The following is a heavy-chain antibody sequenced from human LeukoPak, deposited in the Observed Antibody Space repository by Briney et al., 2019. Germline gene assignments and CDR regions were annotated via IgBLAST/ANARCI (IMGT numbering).Heavy chain of an antibody. CDR3: ARAVTTGYCDL. D-gene: IGHD4-11*01. V-gene: IGHV3-66*01. CDR2: IYSGGNT. J-gene: IGHJ2*01. CDR1: GFTVSDNY. Sequence: GGSLRLSCAASGFTVSDNYMSWVRQAPGKGLEWVSLIYSGGNTFYPDSVRGRFTISRDDYKNTLSLQMNSLRAEDTAVYYCARAVTTGYCDLWGRGTLVTVSS.